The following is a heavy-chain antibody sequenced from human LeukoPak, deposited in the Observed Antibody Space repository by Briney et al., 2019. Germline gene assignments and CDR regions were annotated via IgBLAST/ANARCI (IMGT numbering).Heavy chain of an antibody. Sequence: SETLSHTCTVSGGSISSYYWSWIRQPPGKGLEWIGYIYYSGNTNYNPSLKSRVTISVDTSKNQFSLKLSSMTAADTAVYYCAREGTYYDFWSGYGMDVWGQGTTVTVSS. CDR1: GGSISSYY. D-gene: IGHD3-3*01. CDR2: IYYSGNT. V-gene: IGHV4-59*01. CDR3: AREGTYYDFWSGYGMDV. J-gene: IGHJ6*02.